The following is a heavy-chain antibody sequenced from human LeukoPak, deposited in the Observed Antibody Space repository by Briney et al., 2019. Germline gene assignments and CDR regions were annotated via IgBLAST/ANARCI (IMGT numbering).Heavy chain of an antibody. Sequence: ASVKVSCKASGYTFTSYGISWVRQAPGQGLEWMGWINTNTGNPTYAQGFTGRFVFSLDTSVSTAYLQISSLKAEDTAVYYCAPTMVRGVIDYWGQGTLVTVSS. V-gene: IGHV7-4-1*02. CDR1: GYTFTSYG. CDR2: INTNTGNP. D-gene: IGHD3-10*01. J-gene: IGHJ4*02. CDR3: APTMVRGVIDY.